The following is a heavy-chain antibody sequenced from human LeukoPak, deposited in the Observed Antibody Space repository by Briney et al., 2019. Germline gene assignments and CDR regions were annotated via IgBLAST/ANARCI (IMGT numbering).Heavy chain of an antibody. CDR3: ARVVNDYAIRYFDL. CDR1: GDSISSGYYY. V-gene: IGHV4-61*10. Sequence: PSETLSLTCTVSGDSISSGYYYWSWIRQPAGKGLEWIGYIYYNGDTKYNPSLKSRVTISVDTSKDQFSLRLRSVTAADTAVYYCARVVNDYAIRYFDLWGRGTLVPVSS. D-gene: IGHD4-17*01. CDR2: IYYNGDT. J-gene: IGHJ2*01.